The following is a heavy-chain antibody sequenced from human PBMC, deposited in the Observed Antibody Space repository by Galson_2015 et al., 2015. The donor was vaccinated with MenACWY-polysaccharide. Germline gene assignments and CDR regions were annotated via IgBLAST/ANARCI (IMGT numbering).Heavy chain of an antibody. CDR2: IIPIFGTA. J-gene: IGHJ6*03. CDR3: ARDGWVLDTAMVTDYYYYSMDV. Sequence: SVKVSCKASGGTFSSYAISWVRQAPGQGLEWMGGIIPIFGTANYAQKFQGRVTITADESTSTAYMELSSLRSEDTAVYYCARDGWVLDTAMVTDYYYYSMDVWGKGTTVTVSS. V-gene: IGHV1-69*13. D-gene: IGHD5-18*01. CDR1: GGTFSSYA.